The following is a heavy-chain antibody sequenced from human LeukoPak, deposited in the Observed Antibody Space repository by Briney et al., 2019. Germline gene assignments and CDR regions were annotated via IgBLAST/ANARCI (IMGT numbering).Heavy chain of an antibody. CDR3: ARARSTIFGVVRVYYYMDV. J-gene: IGHJ6*03. Sequence: SETLSLTCTVSGGSISSSSYYWGWIRQPPGKGLEWIGSIYYSGSTYYNPSLKSRVTISVDTSKNQFSLKLSSVPAADTAVYYCARARSTIFGVVRVYYYMDVWGKGTTVTVSS. CDR2: IYYSGST. CDR1: GGSISSSSYY. D-gene: IGHD3-3*01. V-gene: IGHV4-39*07.